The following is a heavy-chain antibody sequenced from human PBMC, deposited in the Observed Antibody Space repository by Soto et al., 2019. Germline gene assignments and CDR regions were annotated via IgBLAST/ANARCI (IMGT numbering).Heavy chain of an antibody. CDR2: ISYDGSNK. Sequence: GGSLRLSWAASGFTFSSYGMHWVRQAPGKGLEWVAVISYDGSNKYYADSVKGRFTISRDNSKNTLYLQMNSLRAEDTAVYYCAKVKGLWFGEQYGMDVWGQGTTVTVSS. V-gene: IGHV3-30*18. CDR1: GFTFSSYG. J-gene: IGHJ6*02. D-gene: IGHD3-10*01. CDR3: AKVKGLWFGEQYGMDV.